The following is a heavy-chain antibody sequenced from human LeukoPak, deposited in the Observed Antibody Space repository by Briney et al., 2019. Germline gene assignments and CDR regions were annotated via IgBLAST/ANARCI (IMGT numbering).Heavy chain of an antibody. Sequence: GGSLRLSCAASGFTFSYFWMSWVRQAPGKGLEWVASIKEDGSEKYYMDSVKGRFTISRDNAKNSLYLQMNSLRAEDTAVYYCARAPAAGTGPYYYYYYGMDVWGQGTTVTVSS. J-gene: IGHJ6*02. CDR2: IKEDGSEK. CDR3: ARAPAAGTGPYYYYYYGMDV. D-gene: IGHD6-25*01. V-gene: IGHV3-7*01. CDR1: GFTFSYFW.